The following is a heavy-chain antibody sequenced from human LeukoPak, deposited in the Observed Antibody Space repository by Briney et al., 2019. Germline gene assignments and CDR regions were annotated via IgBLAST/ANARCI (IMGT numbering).Heavy chain of an antibody. V-gene: IGHV3-7*01. CDR3: ARDRYPMVRGVITY. CDR2: IKQDGGEK. D-gene: IGHD3-10*01. Sequence: PGGSLTLSCAASGFTLSSYWMSWVRQAPGKGLEWVANIKQDGGEKYYVDSVKDRFTISRDNAKSSLYLQMNSLRDEDTAVYYCARDRYPMVRGVITYWGQGTLVTVSS. CDR1: GFTLSSYW. J-gene: IGHJ4*02.